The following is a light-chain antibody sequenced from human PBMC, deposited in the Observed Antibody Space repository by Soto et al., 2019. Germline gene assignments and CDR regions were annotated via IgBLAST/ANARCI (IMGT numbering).Light chain of an antibody. CDR3: QQYNTYWT. CDR1: QSVSRW. Sequence: DVQMTQSPSTLSASAGDRITITCRASQSVSRWLAWYQQKPGIAPKLLIYQASTLEGGVPSRFSGSGSGTDFTLTISSLQPDDFATYYCQQYNTYWTFGQGTKVEIK. J-gene: IGKJ1*01. V-gene: IGKV1-5*03. CDR2: QAS.